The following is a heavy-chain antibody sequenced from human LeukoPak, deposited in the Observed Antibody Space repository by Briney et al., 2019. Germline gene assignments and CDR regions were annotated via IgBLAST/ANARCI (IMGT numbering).Heavy chain of an antibody. CDR2: ITTSDGNT. J-gene: IGHJ4*02. V-gene: IGHV3-23*01. CDR1: GFTFSSYT. D-gene: IGHD1-26*01. Sequence: GGSLRLSCAASGFTFSSYTMSWVRQAPGKGLEWVSTITTSDGNTYYADSVKGRFTISRDNSKNTLYLQVNSLRAEDTAVYYCAKGGKWDVTPFDYWGQGTLVTVSS. CDR3: AKGGKWDVTPFDY.